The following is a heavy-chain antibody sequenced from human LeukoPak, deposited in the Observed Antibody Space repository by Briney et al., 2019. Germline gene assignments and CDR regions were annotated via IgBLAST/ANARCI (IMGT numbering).Heavy chain of an antibody. CDR2: IYPGDSDT. J-gene: IGHJ3*02. CDR1: GYNFDNCW. V-gene: IGHV5-51*03. D-gene: IGHD2-21*01. Sequence: GESLKISCKGSGYNFDNCWIGWVRQMPGKGLEWMGIIYPGDSDTRYSPSFQGQVTMSVDKSISTAYLQWSSLKASDTAMYYCASLRSYSAAFDIWGQGTMVTVSS. CDR3: ASLRSYSAAFDI.